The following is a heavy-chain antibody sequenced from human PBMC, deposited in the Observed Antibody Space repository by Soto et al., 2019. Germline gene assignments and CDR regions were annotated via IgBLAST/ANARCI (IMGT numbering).Heavy chain of an antibody. D-gene: IGHD5-18*01. CDR1: GFTFSDDY. V-gene: IGHV3-11*01. CDR3: ARASSPRDPWLDY. J-gene: IGHJ4*02. Sequence: GSLRLFCGASGFTFSDDYMSWIRQAPGKGLEWVSYISSSGGTIYYADSVKGRFTISRDNAKNSLFLQMNSLRADDTAVYYCARASSPRDPWLDYWGQGTLVTVSS. CDR2: ISSSGGTI.